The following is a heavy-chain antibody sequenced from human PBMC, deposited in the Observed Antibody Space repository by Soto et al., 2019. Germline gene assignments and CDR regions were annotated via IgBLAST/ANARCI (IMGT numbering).Heavy chain of an antibody. D-gene: IGHD6-19*01. J-gene: IGHJ4*02. CDR1: GYSFTTGSY. Sequence: SESLSLTCAVSGYSFTTGSYCGWIRQPPGEGLEWIGSISQSGSSYYNPSLKSRLTILIDTSKNQFSLKLSSVTAADTAVYYWARPHSRGWFTYDYWGQGALVTVSS. V-gene: IGHV4-38-2*01. CDR2: ISQSGSS. CDR3: ARPHSRGWFTYDY.